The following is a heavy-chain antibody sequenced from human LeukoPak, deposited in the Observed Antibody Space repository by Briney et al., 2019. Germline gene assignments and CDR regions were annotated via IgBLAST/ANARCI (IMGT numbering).Heavy chain of an antibody. D-gene: IGHD2-21*01. CDR1: GGSISGYS. Sequence: SETLSLTCTVSGGSISGYSWSWIRQPPGKGLEWIGYIYYSGSTNYNPSLKSRVTISVDTSKNQFSLKLSSVTAADTAVYYCARDRVAYCGGECPGVFDHWGQGTLVTLSS. V-gene: IGHV4-59*01. CDR3: ARDRVAYCGGECPGVFDH. CDR2: IYYSGST. J-gene: IGHJ4*02.